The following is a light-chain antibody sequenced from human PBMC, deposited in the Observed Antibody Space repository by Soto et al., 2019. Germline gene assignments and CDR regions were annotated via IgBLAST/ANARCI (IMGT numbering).Light chain of an antibody. Sequence: EIVMTQSPVTLSVSPGERATLSCRAGQTVTTDLVWYQQKPGQAPRLVIHGASTRATDFPARFSGSGSGTEFTLTISSLQSEDIAVYYCHQYYTWPRTFGQGTKVEIK. J-gene: IGKJ1*01. CDR2: GAS. V-gene: IGKV3-15*01. CDR3: HQYYTWPRT. CDR1: QTVTTD.